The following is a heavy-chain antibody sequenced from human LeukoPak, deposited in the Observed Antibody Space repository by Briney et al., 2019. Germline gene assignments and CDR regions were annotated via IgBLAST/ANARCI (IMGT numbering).Heavy chain of an antibody. CDR3: VRADADGPL. CDR2: ILYDGNNK. D-gene: IGHD5-24*01. J-gene: IGHJ3*01. Sequence: PGGSLRLSCAASGFTFSSYSMNWVRQAPGKGLEWVAVILYDGNNKYCADSVKGRFTISRDNSKNTLYLQMNSLRAEDTAVYYCVRADADGPLWGQGTMVAVSS. V-gene: IGHV3-33*08. CDR1: GFTFSSYS.